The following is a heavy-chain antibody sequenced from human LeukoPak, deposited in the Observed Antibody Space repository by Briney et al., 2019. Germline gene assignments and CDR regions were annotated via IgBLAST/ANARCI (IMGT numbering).Heavy chain of an antibody. V-gene: IGHV3-21*01. CDR2: ISSSSSYI. CDR1: GFTFSSYS. CDR3: ARLAGAGKDFDY. J-gene: IGHJ4*02. D-gene: IGHD6-19*01. Sequence: PGGSLRLSCAASGFTFSSYSMNWVRQAPGKGLDWVSSISSSSSYIYYADSVKGRFTISRDNAKNSLYLQMNSLRAEDTAVYYWARLAGAGKDFDYGARGTLFTVPS.